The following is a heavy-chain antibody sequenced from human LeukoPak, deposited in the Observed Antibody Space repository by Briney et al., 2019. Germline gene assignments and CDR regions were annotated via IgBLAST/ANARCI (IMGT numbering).Heavy chain of an antibody. CDR2: IYPGDSDT. J-gene: IGHJ4*02. D-gene: IGHD3-16*02. V-gene: IGHV5-51*01. CDR1: GYSFTSYW. Sequence: GESLKISCKGSGYSFTSYWIGWVRQMPGKGLEWMGIIYPGDSDTRYSPSFQGQVTISADKSISTAYLQWSSLKASDTAMYYCARLFPGRPITFGEVIASPFDYWGQGTLVTVSS. CDR3: ARLFPGRPITFGEVIASPFDY.